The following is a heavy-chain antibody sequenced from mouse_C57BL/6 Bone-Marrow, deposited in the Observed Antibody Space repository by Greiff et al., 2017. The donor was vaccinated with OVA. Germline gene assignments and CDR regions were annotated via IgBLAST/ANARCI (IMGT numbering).Heavy chain of an antibody. J-gene: IGHJ4*01. CDR1: GYAFSSSW. CDR2: IYPGDGDT. CDR3: ARGDDYGYYYAMDY. Sequence: QVQLQQSGPELVKPGASVKISCKASGYAFSSSWMNWVKQRPGKGLEWIGRIYPGDGDTNYNGKFKGKATLTADKSSSTAYMQLSSLTSEDSAVYVCARGDDYGYYYAMDYWGQGTSVTVSS. D-gene: IGHD2-4*01. V-gene: IGHV1-82*01.